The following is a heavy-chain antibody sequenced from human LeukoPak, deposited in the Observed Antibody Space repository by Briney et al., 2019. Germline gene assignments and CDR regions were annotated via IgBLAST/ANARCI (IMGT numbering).Heavy chain of an antibody. CDR2: IYYSGST. CDR3: ARDQDTTSGGFDP. V-gene: IGHV4-59*01. Sequence: PSETLSLTCTVSGGSISSYYRSWIRQPPGKGLEWIGYIYYSGSTNYNPSLKSRVTISVDTSKNQFSLKLSSVTAADTAVYYCARDQDTTSGGFDPWGQGTLVTVSS. D-gene: IGHD2/OR15-2a*01. J-gene: IGHJ5*02. CDR1: GGSISSYY.